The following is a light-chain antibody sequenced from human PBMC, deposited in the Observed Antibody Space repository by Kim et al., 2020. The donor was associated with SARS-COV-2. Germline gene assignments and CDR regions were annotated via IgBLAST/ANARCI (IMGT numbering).Light chain of an antibody. CDR2: KAS. J-gene: IGKJ2*01. Sequence: ASVGDRVTISCRASQSIHIWLAWFQQKPGKAPRVLMYKASTLESGVPSRFRGSGSGTEFTLTINNLQPDDFATYYCQQYDVHPDTFGQGTKVEVK. CDR1: QSIHIW. CDR3: QQYDVHPDT. V-gene: IGKV1-5*03.